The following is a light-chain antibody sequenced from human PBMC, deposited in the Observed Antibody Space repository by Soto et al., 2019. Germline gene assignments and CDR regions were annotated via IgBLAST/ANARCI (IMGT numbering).Light chain of an antibody. Sequence: EIVLTQSTGTLSWSPGERATLSWWASQNVLSNYLAWYQQNTGQAPRLLIYGASTRATGIPDRFGGSGYGTDFNLTISRLETEDFAVYDCQQYSFLPRTFGQGTKVDIK. CDR3: QQYSFLPRT. CDR1: QNVLSNY. CDR2: GAS. V-gene: IGKV3-20*01. J-gene: IGKJ1*01.